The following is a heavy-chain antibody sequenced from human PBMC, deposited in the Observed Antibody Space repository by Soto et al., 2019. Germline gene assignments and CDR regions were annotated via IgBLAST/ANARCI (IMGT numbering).Heavy chain of an antibody. Sequence: GGSLRLSCAASGFTFSSYWMHWVRQAPGKGLVWVSHINSDGSSTSYADSVKGRFTISRDNAKNTLYLQMNSLRAEDTAVYYCARGSRRDGYRADYWGQGTLVTVSS. D-gene: IGHD5-12*01. CDR3: ARGSRRDGYRADY. V-gene: IGHV3-74*01. CDR2: INSDGSST. J-gene: IGHJ4*02. CDR1: GFTFSSYW.